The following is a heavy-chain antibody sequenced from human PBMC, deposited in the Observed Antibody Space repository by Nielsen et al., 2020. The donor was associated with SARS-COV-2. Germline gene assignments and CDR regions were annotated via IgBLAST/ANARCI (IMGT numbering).Heavy chain of an antibody. Sequence: GESLKISCAASGFTFSSYAMSWVRQAPGKGLEWVSAISGSGGSTYYADSVKGRFTISRDNSKNTLYLQMNSLRAEDTAVYYCAKDPYSSSSLLSRNPRASSGWFDPWGQGTLVTVSS. CDR2: ISGSGGST. CDR1: GFTFSSYA. J-gene: IGHJ5*02. CDR3: AKDPYSSSSLLSRNPRASSGWFDP. D-gene: IGHD6-6*01. V-gene: IGHV3-23*01.